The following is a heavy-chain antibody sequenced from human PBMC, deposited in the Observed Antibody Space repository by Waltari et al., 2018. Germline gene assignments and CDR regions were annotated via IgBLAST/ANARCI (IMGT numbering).Heavy chain of an antibody. CDR1: GFTFANAW. J-gene: IGHJ4*02. Sequence: EVQLVESGGGLVKPGDSLRLSCVASGFTFANAWINWVRQAPGEGLEGGGRRKSKAEGGTTDYSAPVKGRFAISRDDSKDTAYLQMNSLKTEDTAMYFCTTEGGRTWPMYWGQGTLVTVSS. CDR3: TTEGGRTWPMY. D-gene: IGHD2-2*01. V-gene: IGHV3-15*01. CDR2: RKSKAEGGTT.